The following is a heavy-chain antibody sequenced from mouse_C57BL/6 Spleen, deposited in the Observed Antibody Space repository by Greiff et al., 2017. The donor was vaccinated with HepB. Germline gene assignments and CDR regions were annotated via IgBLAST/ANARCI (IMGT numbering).Heavy chain of an antibody. CDR3: ARHEEGWRAMDY. V-gene: IGHV1-62-2*01. Sequence: QVQLKESGAELVKPGASVKLSCKASGYTFTEYTIHWVKQRSGQGLEWIGWIYPGSGSIKYNEKFKDKATLTADKSSSTVYMELSRLTSEDSAVYFCARHEEGWRAMDYWGQGTSVTVSS. CDR2: IYPGSGSI. D-gene: IGHD2-3*01. J-gene: IGHJ4*01. CDR1: GYTFTEYT.